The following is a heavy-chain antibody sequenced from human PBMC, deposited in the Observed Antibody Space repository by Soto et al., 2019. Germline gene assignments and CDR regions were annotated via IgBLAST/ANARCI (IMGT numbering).Heavy chain of an antibody. V-gene: IGHV1-3*01. J-gene: IGHJ4*02. CDR1: GYTFTSYA. CDR3: ARDASVVAATTFDY. CDR2: INAGNGNT. Sequence: ASVKVSCKASGYTFTSYAMHWVRQAPGQRLEWMGWINAGNGNTKYSQKFQGRVTITRDTSASTAYMELSSLRSEDTAVYYCARDASVVAATTFDYWGQGTLVTVSS. D-gene: IGHD6-19*01.